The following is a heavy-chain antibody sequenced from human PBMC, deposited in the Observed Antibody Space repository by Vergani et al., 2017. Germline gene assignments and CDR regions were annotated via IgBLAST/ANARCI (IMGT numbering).Heavy chain of an antibody. CDR1: GGSISSHY. CDR2: IYYSGST. V-gene: IGHV4-59*11. Sequence: QVQLQESGPGLVKPSETLSLTCTVSGGSISSHYWSWIRQPPGKGLEWIGYIYYSGSTNYNPSLKSRVTISVDTSKNQFSLKLSSVTAADTAVYYCARGTGSGSFNFDYWGQGTLVTVSS. J-gene: IGHJ4*02. CDR3: ARGTGSGSFNFDY. D-gene: IGHD3-10*01.